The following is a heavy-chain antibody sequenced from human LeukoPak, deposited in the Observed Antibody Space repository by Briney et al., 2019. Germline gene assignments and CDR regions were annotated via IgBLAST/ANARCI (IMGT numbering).Heavy chain of an antibody. D-gene: IGHD3-3*01. CDR3: ARGCPRSGFWSGYYKSPHDY. CDR1: GFTFSSYA. J-gene: IGHJ4*02. CDR2: INHSGST. V-gene: IGHV4-34*01. Sequence: GSLRLSCAASGFTFSSYAVSWVRQPPGKGLEWIGEINHSGSTNYNPSLKSRVTISVDTSKNQFSLKLSSVTAADTAVYYCARGCPRSGFWSGYYKSPHDYWGQGTLVTVSS.